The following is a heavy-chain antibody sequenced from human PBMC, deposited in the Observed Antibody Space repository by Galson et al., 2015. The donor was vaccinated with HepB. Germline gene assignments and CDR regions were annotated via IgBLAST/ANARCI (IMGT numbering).Heavy chain of an antibody. CDR3: AGLREEDTAMIRVRRLGP. J-gene: IGHJ5*02. Sequence: QSGAEVKKPGESLKISCKGSGYSFTSYWIGWVRQMPGKGLEWMGIIYPGDSDARYSPSFQGQVTISADKSISTAYLQWSSLKASDTATYYCAGLREEDTAMIRVRRLGPWGQGTLVIVSS. CDR2: IYPGDSDA. V-gene: IGHV5-51*01. CDR1: GYSFTSYW. D-gene: IGHD5-18*01.